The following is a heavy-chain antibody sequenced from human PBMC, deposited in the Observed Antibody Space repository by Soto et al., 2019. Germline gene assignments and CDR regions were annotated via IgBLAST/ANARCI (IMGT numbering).Heavy chain of an antibody. CDR3: ARQIYDSDTGPNFKYYFDS. Sequence: PVESLNISFKGSGYSLTSYWISWVRQMPGKGLEWMGRIDPSDSQTYYSPSFRGHVTISVTKSITTVFLQWSSLRASDTAMYYCARQIYDSDTGPNFKYYFDSWGQGTPVTVSS. D-gene: IGHD5-18*01. J-gene: IGHJ4*02. CDR1: GYSLTSYW. V-gene: IGHV5-10-1*01. CDR2: IDPSDSQT.